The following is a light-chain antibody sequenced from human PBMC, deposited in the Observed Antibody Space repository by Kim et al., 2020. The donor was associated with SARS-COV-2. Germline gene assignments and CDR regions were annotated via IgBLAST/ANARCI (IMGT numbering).Light chain of an antibody. CDR2: FDS. V-gene: IGLV3-21*01. Sequence: SYELTQPLSVSVAPGETARITCGGNNIGSEGVHWYQQKPGQAPVLLIYFDSGWPSGIPERFSGSNSGNTATLTISRVEAGDEADYYCQVWNSRSDQWVFGGGTQLTVL. CDR1: NIGSEG. CDR3: QVWNSRSDQWV. J-gene: IGLJ3*02.